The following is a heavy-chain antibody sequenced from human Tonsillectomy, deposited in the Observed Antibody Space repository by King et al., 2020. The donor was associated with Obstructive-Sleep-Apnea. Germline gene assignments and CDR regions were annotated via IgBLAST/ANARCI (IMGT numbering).Heavy chain of an antibody. Sequence: VQLVQSGGGLVQPGGSLRLSCAASGFAVSSNSMSWVRPAPGKGLEWVSVIYSGGSTYYPAPVKGRFTISRDNSKNMLYIQMNSLRAEDTAVYYCARDHVVGTTRSGAFDIWGQGTMVTVSS. V-gene: IGHV3-66*01. J-gene: IGHJ3*02. CDR3: ARDHVVGTTRSGAFDI. CDR2: IYSGGST. D-gene: IGHD5-12*01. CDR1: GFAVSSNS.